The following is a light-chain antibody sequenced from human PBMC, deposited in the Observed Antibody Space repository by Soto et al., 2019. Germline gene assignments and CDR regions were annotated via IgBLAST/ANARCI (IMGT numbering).Light chain of an antibody. CDR3: AAWDDSLNAYV. Sequence: QSALTQPPSASGTPGQRVPISCSGSSSNIGSNTVNWYQQLPGTAPKLLIYSNNQRPSGVPDRFSGSKSGTSASLAISGLQSEDEADYYCAAWDDSLNAYVFGTGTKLTVL. V-gene: IGLV1-44*01. J-gene: IGLJ1*01. CDR2: SNN. CDR1: SSNIGSNT.